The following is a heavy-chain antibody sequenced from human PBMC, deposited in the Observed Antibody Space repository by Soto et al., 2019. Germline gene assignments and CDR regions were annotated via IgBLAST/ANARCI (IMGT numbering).Heavy chain of an antibody. Sequence: QVQLVQSGAEVKKPGASVKVSCKASGITSTTYAIHWVRQVPGQGLEWMGWINTGNGNTIYSQRFLGRVSLTTDTSASTASMDLSSLTSEDTAVYYCARAISGYVTWGQGTLITVSS. CDR2: INTGNGNT. CDR3: ARAISGYVT. J-gene: IGHJ5*02. CDR1: GITSTTYA. D-gene: IGHD5-12*01. V-gene: IGHV1-3*04.